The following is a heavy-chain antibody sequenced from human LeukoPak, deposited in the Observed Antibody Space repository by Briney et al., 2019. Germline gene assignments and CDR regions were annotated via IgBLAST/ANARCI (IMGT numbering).Heavy chain of an antibody. CDR3: AVATRSFLPDYC. D-gene: IGHD5-12*01. J-gene: IGHJ4*02. CDR1: GFIFRNYW. V-gene: IGHV3-7*01. Sequence: PGGSLRLSCAASGFIFRNYWMSWVRQAPGKGLEWVAIINQDGREKHYVDSVRGRFTISRDNAKDPLYLQMNSLRAEDTALYYCAVATRSFLPDYCWGQGTLVTVSS. CDR2: INQDGREK.